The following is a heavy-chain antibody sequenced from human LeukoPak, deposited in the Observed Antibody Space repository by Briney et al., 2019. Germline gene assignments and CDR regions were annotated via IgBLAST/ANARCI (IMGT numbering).Heavy chain of an antibody. CDR3: AREGYYYDSSGYMKGYYFDY. CDR1: GFTFSDYY. D-gene: IGHD3-22*01. Sequence: GGSLRLSCAVSGFTFSDYYMSWIRQAPGKGLEWVSYISSSSSYTNYADSVKGRFTISRDNAKNSLYLQMNSLRAEDTAVYYCAREGYYYDSSGYMKGYYFDYWGQGTLVTVSS. CDR2: ISSSSSYT. V-gene: IGHV3-11*05. J-gene: IGHJ4*02.